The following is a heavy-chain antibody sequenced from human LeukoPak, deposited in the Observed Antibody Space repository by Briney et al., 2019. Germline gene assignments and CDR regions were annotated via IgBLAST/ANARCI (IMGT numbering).Heavy chain of an antibody. Sequence: GGSLRLSCAASGLTFSTYAMAWVRQAPGKGLEWISSISDGGGSTYFAASVQGRFIFSRNNSKNTVYLQMNSLRPEDTAIYFCARYGRPARGVPQRVPFDFWGQGTLVTVSS. V-gene: IGHV3-23*01. J-gene: IGHJ4*02. CDR3: ARYGRPARGVPQRVPFDF. CDR1: GLTFSTYA. D-gene: IGHD3-10*01. CDR2: ISDGGGST.